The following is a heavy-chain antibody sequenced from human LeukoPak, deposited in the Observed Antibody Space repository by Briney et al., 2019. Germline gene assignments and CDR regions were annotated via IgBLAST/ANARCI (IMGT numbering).Heavy chain of an antibody. CDR1: GYTFTGYY. V-gene: IGHV1-2*02. Sequence: ASVTVSCKASGYTFTGYYIHWVRQAPGQGLEWMGWINPNSGGTNYAQNFQGRVTMTRDTSISTAYMELSRLRSDDTAVYYCARAFSSSWYGPGDCWGQGTLVTVSS. D-gene: IGHD6-13*01. J-gene: IGHJ4*02. CDR3: ARAFSSSWYGPGDC. CDR2: INPNSGGT.